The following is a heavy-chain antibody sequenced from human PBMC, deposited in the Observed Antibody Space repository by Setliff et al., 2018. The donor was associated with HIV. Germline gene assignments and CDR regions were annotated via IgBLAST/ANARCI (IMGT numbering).Heavy chain of an antibody. CDR2: FIPILGIA. CDR3: ATLRINRDGSPGKAFDY. J-gene: IGHJ4*02. Sequence: GASVKVSCKASGYTFTSYGISWVRQAPGQGLEWMGGFIPILGIANSVHKFQGRLTITADKFTSTAYMELSSLRSEDTAVYYCATLRINRDGSPGKAFDYWGQGTLVTVSS. D-gene: IGHD5-12*01. V-gene: IGHV1-69*10. CDR1: GYTFTSYG.